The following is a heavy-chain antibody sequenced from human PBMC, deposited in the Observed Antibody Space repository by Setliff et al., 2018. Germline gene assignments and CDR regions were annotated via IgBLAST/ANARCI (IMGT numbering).Heavy chain of an antibody. V-gene: IGHV1-69*10. Sequence: SVKVSCKASGGTFSSYAISWVRQAPGQGLEWMGGNIPILGIANYAQKFQGRVTITADKSTSTAYMELSSLRSEDTAVYYCARGAAAGIRTFDYWGQGTLVTVSS. J-gene: IGHJ4*02. CDR1: GGTFSSYA. CDR3: ARGAAAGIRTFDY. D-gene: IGHD6-13*01. CDR2: NIPILGIA.